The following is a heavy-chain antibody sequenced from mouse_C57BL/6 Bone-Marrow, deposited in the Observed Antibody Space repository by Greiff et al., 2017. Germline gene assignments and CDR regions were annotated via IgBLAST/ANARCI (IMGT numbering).Heavy chain of an antibody. CDR2: IYPGGGYT. J-gene: IGHJ2*01. D-gene: IGHD2-3*01. Sequence: QVHVKQSGAELVRPGTSVKMSCKASGYTFTNYWIGWAKQRPGHGLEWIGDIYPGGGYTNYNEKFKGKATLTADKSSSTAYMQFSSLTSEDSAIYYCALYDGYYGFDYWGQGTTLTVSS. V-gene: IGHV1-63*01. CDR1: GYTFTNYW. CDR3: ALYDGYYGFDY.